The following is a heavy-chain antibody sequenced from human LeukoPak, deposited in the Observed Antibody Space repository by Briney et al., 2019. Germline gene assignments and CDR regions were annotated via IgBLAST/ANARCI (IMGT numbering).Heavy chain of an antibody. CDR1: GFTFSSYG. Sequence: QSGGSLRLSCAASGFTFSSYGMHWVRQAPGKGLEWVAFIRYDGSNKYYADSVKGRFTISRDNSKNTLYLQMNSLRAEDTAVYYCAKDINGLRFLEWFHDYWGQGTLVTVSS. V-gene: IGHV3-30*02. CDR3: AKDINGLRFLEWFHDY. J-gene: IGHJ4*02. D-gene: IGHD3-3*01. CDR2: IRYDGSNK.